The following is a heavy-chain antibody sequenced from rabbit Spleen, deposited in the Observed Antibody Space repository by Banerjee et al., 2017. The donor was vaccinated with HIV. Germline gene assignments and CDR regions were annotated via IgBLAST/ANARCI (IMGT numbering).Heavy chain of an antibody. J-gene: IGHJ6*01. CDR1: GFSLTSSDY. CDR3: ARDTGTSFSSYGMDL. CDR2: IYAGSSGFT. Sequence: QSLEESGGDLVKPGASLTLTRTASGFSLTSSDYMCWVRQAPGKGLEWIACIYAGSSGFTYHASWAKGRFTISKTSSTTVTLHMTSLTAADTATYFCARDTGTSFSSYGMDLWGQGTLVTVS. D-gene: IGHD8-1*01. V-gene: IGHV1S40*01.